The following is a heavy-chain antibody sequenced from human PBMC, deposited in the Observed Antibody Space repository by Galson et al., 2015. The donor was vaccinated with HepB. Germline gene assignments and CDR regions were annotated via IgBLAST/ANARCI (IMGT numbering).Heavy chain of an antibody. CDR2: ISGSGGST. CDR1: GFTFRSGA. CDR3: ARDSAWAEPADYGDLKFDS. Sequence: SLRLSCAAAGFTFRSGAMSWVRRAPGRGRAWVSTISGSGGSTHYAPYAKGRFTSSRDNSKNTCYLQNDSLRGDDTAVYFCARDSAWAEPADYGDLKFDSWGQGTLVTVSS. J-gene: IGHJ4*02. D-gene: IGHD4-17*01. V-gene: IGHV3-23*01.